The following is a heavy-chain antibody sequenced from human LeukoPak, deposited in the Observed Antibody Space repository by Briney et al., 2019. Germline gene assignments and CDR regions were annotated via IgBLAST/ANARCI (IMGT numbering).Heavy chain of an antibody. V-gene: IGHV3-21*01. CDR1: GFTFSSYS. Sequence: GGSLRLSCAASGFTFSSYSMNWVRQAPGKGLEWVSSISSSSSYIDYADAVKDRFTISRDNAKNSLYLQRNSLRAEATAVYYRASARPIFGGAFDYWGQGTLVTVSS. D-gene: IGHD3-3*01. CDR2: ISSSSSYI. CDR3: ASARPIFGGAFDY. J-gene: IGHJ4*02.